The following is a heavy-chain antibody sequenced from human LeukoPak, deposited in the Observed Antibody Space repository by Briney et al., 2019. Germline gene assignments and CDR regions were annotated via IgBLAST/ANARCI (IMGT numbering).Heavy chain of an antibody. CDR1: GFTFSSYS. CDR2: ISSSSSYI. Sequence: GRSLRLSCAASGFTFSSYSMNWVRQAPGKGLEWVSSISSSSSYIYYADSVKGRFTISRDNAKNSLYLQMNSLRAEDTAVCYCARAPGGPLGYWGQGTLVTVSS. D-gene: IGHD3-16*01. CDR3: ARAPGGPLGY. J-gene: IGHJ4*02. V-gene: IGHV3-21*01.